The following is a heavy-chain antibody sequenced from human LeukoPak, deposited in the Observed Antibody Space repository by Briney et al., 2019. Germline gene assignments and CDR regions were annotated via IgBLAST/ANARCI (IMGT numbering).Heavy chain of an antibody. J-gene: IGHJ5*02. CDR1: GFTFSSYS. Sequence: GGSLRPSCAASGFTFSSYSMNWVRQAPGKGLEWVSSISSSSGYIYYADSVKGRFTISRDNAKNSLYLQMNSLRAEDTAVYYCARDRGRGYSGYDDSFDPWGQGTLVTVSS. CDR3: ARDRGRGYSGYDDSFDP. D-gene: IGHD5-12*01. CDR2: ISSSSGYI. V-gene: IGHV3-21*01.